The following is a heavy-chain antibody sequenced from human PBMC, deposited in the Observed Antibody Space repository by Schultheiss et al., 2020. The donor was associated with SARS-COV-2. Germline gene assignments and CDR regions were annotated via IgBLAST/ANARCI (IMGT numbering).Heavy chain of an antibody. CDR1: GGYISSYY. CDR3: ARGGNFWSATTRYYFDY. J-gene: IGHJ4*02. V-gene: IGHV4-59*01. CDR2: IYYSGST. Sequence: SETLSLTCTVSGGYISSYYWSWIRQPPGKGLEWIGYIYYSGSTNYNPSLKSRVTISVDTSKNQFSLKLSSVTAADTAVYYCARGGNFWSATTRYYFDYWGQGTLVTVSS. D-gene: IGHD3-3*01.